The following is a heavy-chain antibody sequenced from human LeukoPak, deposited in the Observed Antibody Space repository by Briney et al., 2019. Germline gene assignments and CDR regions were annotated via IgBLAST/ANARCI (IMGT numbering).Heavy chain of an antibody. V-gene: IGHV4-34*01. CDR1: GGSFSGYY. Sequence: SETLSLTCAVYGGSFSGYYWSWIRQPPGKGLEWIGEINHSGSTNYSPSLKSRVTISVDTSKNQFSLKLSSVTAADTAVYYCATTVTSDAFDIWGQGTMVTVSS. CDR2: INHSGST. CDR3: ATTVTSDAFDI. J-gene: IGHJ3*02. D-gene: IGHD2-21*02.